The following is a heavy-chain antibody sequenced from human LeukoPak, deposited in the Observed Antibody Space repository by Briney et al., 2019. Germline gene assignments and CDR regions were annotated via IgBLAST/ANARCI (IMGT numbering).Heavy chain of an antibody. V-gene: IGHV1-2*06. J-gene: IGHJ4*02. CDR3: AVKPGLERYISSWYEPDY. CDR1: GYTFTGYY. CDR2: INPNSGGT. D-gene: IGHD6-13*01. Sequence: ASVKVSCKASGYTFTGYYMHWVRQAPGQGLEWMGRINPNSGGTNYAQKFQGRVTMTRDTSISTAYMELSRLRSDDTAVYYCAVKPGLERYISSWYEPDYWGQGTLVTVSS.